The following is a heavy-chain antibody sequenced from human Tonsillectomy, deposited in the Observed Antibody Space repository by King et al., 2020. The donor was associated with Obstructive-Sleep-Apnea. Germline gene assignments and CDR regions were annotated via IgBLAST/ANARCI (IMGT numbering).Heavy chain of an antibody. Sequence: VQLQQWGAGLLKPSETLSLTCAVSGGSLSGYYWSWIRQPPGKGLESIGEINHSGSTNYNPSLKSRVAISVDTSTNQFSLKMSSVTAADTAVYYCARGRPLGSASLNWFDPWGQGTLVTVSS. V-gene: IGHV4-34*01. D-gene: IGHD1-26*01. CDR1: GGSLSGYY. J-gene: IGHJ5*02. CDR2: INHSGST. CDR3: ARGRPLGSASLNWFDP.